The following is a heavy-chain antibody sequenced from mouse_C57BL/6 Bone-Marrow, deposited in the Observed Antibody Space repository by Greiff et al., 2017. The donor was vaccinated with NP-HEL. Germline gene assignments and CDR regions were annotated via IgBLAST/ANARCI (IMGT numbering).Heavy chain of an antibody. CDR2: IYPGDGDT. CDR1: GYAFSSSW. D-gene: IGHD2-4*01. J-gene: IGHJ4*01. V-gene: IGHV1-82*01. Sequence: QVQLQQSGPELVKPGASVKISCKASGYAFSSSWMNWVKQRPGKGLEWIGRIYPGDGDTNYNGKFKGKATLTADKSSSTAYMQLSSLTSEDSAVYFCARPLSLSYDYYRDYWGQGTSVTVSS. CDR3: ARPLSLSYDYYRDY.